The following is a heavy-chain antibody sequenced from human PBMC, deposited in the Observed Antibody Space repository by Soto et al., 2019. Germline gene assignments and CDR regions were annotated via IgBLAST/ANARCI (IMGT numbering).Heavy chain of an antibody. CDR3: AREIGRYCSGESCYPFGL. V-gene: IGHV4-34*01. Sequence: SETLSLTCSLYGGAFRGYYWSWIRQPPGKGLEWLGEINDSGSTNYNPSLKSRITISLDTSKKEISLRLSSVTAADTAVYYCAREIGRYCSGESCYPFGLWGQGAPITVSS. D-gene: IGHD2-15*01. CDR2: INDSGST. CDR1: GGAFRGYY. J-gene: IGHJ5*02.